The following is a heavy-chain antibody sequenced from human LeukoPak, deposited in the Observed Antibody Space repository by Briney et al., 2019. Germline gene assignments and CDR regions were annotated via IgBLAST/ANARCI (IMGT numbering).Heavy chain of an antibody. J-gene: IGHJ4*02. V-gene: IGHV1-69*01. CDR2: IIPIFGTA. CDR3: ARDIRGVTTVTNYFDY. D-gene: IGHD4-17*01. CDR1: GGTFSSYA. Sequence: GASVKVSCKASGGTFSSYAISWVRQAPGQGLEWMGGIIPIFGTANYVQKFQGRVTITADESTSTAYMELSSLRSEDTAVYYCARDIRGVTTVTNYFDYWGQGTLVTVSS.